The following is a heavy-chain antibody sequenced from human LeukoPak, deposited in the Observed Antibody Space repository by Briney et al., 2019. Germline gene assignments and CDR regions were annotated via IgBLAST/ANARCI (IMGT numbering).Heavy chain of an antibody. V-gene: IGHV1-2*02. D-gene: IGHD1-1*01. CDR3: ARQHWPDKFVDF. CDR2: IDPNSAGTNT. Sequence: ASVKVPCKGSGNTFSGSYVHWVRQAPDQGLEWMGWIDPNSAGTNTNYAQKFQDRVTFTRDASVSAAYMELSRLTTDDTAVYYCARQHWPDKFVDFWGQGTLVTVSS. J-gene: IGHJ4*02. CDR1: GNTFSGSY.